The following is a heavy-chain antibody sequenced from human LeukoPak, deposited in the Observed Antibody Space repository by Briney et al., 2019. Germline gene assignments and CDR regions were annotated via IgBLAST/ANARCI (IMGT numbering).Heavy chain of an antibody. V-gene: IGHV3-23*01. J-gene: IGHJ4*02. CDR2: ISDSGGYT. D-gene: IGHD3-16*02. Sequence: GGSLRLSCAASGFTFSSYGMHWVRQDPGKGREWVSSISDSGGYTFYADSVKGRFTISRDNSKNTVYLQMNSLRAEDTAVYYCAKGGSYRSQPYFDYWGQGTPVTVSS. CDR1: GFTFSSYG. CDR3: AKGGSYRSQPYFDY.